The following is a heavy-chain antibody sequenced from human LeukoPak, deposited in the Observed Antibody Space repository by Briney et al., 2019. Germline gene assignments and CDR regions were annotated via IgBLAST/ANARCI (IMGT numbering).Heavy chain of an antibody. J-gene: IGHJ4*02. V-gene: IGHV4-39*01. CDR2: IYYSGST. D-gene: IGHD3-10*01. CDR1: GGSISSSSYY. Sequence: PSETLSLTCTVSGGSISSSSYYWGWMRQPPGKGREWIGSIYYSGSTYYNPSLKSRVTISVDTSKNQFSLKLSSVTAADTAVHYCARLVRGVILGSYYFDYWGQGTLVTVSS. CDR3: ARLVRGVILGSYYFDY.